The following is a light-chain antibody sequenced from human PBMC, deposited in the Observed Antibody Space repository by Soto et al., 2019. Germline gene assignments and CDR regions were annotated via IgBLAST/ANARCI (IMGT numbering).Light chain of an antibody. CDR2: RAS. CDR1: QSINSN. J-gene: IGKJ4*01. V-gene: IGKV3-15*01. Sequence: IVMTQSPATLSVSLGERATLSCRASQSINSNLAWYQQKPGQAPRLLMFRASIRAAGFPARFSGSGSETEFNITISSLQSEDSAVYYCQQYNNWPRATFGGGTKVDI. CDR3: QQYNNWPRAT.